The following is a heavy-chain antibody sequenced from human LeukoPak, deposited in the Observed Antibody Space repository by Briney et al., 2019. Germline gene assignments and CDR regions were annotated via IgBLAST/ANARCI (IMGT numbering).Heavy chain of an antibody. D-gene: IGHD5-24*01. CDR1: GYIFTSYD. Sequence: ASVKVSCKASGYIFTSYDINWVRQAPGQGLEWMGLINPDGGNTNYAQNFQGRVTLTRDTSTSTVYMELSSLRSEDTAIYYCARIRDGYNDAYDLWGQGTVVTVPS. V-gene: IGHV1-46*01. CDR2: INPDGGNT. CDR3: ARIRDGYNDAYDL. J-gene: IGHJ3*01.